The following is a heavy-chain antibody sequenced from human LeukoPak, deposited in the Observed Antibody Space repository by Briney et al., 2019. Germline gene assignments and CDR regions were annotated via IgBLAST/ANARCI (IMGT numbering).Heavy chain of an antibody. CDR2: IYYTGST. J-gene: IGHJ4*02. V-gene: IGHV4-39*01. Sequence: SETLSLTCNVSKGSFSSSGYFWGWIRQPPGTGLEWIGTIYYTGSTYYNPSLECRVSISVDPTKTPFSLKSRSVAATETAIYYCASHGAGSLAIAPVDHWGQGTLVTVFS. D-gene: IGHD6-13*01. CDR3: ASHGAGSLAIAPVDH. CDR1: KGSFSSSGYF.